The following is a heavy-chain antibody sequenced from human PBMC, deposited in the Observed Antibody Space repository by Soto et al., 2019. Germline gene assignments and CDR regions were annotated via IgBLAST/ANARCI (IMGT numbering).Heavy chain of an antibody. J-gene: IGHJ3*02. D-gene: IGHD2-15*01. CDR2: IYYSGST. V-gene: IGHV4-39*01. CDR3: ARHYINVVELTWLDAFDI. CDR1: GGSISSSSYY. Sequence: QLQLQESGPGLVKPSETLSLTCTVSGGSISSSSYYWGWIRQPPGKGLEWIGSIYYSGSTYYNPSLKSRVTISVDTSKNQFSLKLSSVTAADTAVYYCARHYINVVELTWLDAFDIWGQGTMVTVSS.